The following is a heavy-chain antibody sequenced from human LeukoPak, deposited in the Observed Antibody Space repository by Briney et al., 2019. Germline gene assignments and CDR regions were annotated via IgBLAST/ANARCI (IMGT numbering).Heavy chain of an antibody. J-gene: IGHJ4*02. D-gene: IGHD6-19*01. CDR3: AREGYNSAWSTAFYFDH. Sequence: PSETLSLTCAVYGGSFSGYYWSWIRQPPGKGLEWLGEINHSGSTNYNPSLKSRVTISVDTSKNQFSLKLSSVTAADTAVYYCAREGYNSAWSTAFYFDHWGQGTLVTVSS. CDR2: INHSGST. V-gene: IGHV4-34*01. CDR1: GGSFSGYY.